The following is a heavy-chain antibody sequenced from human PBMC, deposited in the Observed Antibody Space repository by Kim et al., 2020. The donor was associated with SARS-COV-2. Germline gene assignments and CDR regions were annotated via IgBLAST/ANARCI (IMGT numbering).Heavy chain of an antibody. Sequence: SETLSLTCTVSGGSISSSSYYWGWIRQPPGKGLEWIGSIYYSGSTYYNPSLKSRVTISVDTSKNQFSLKLSSVTAADTAVYYCARQRNSYGSDFFYYYYGMDVWGQGTTVTVSS. CDR1: GGSISSSSYY. CDR3: ARQRNSYGSDFFYYYYGMDV. CDR2: IYYSGST. V-gene: IGHV4-39*01. J-gene: IGHJ6*02. D-gene: IGHD3-10*01.